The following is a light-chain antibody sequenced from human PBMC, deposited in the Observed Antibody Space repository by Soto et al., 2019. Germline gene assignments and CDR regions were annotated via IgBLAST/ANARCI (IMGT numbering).Light chain of an antibody. V-gene: IGKV1-27*01. Sequence: DIQMTQSPSSLSASVGDRVTISCRASQGISNYLAWYQQKPGKAPRLLIYAASSLQSGVSFRFTGSVSGTDFTLTISSLQPEDVATYYCQNYNWPPFTFGPGTKGDLK. CDR1: QGISNY. CDR2: AAS. J-gene: IGKJ3*01. CDR3: QNYNWPPFT.